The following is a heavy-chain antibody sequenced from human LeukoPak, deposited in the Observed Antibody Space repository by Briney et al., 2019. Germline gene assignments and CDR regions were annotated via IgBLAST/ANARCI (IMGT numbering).Heavy chain of an antibody. CDR2: IYYSGST. D-gene: IGHD3-22*01. V-gene: IGHV4-39*07. J-gene: IGHJ4*02. CDR1: GGSISSSSYY. Sequence: SETLSLTCTVSGGSISSSSYYWGWIRQPPGKGLEWIGSIYYSGSTYYNPSLKSRVTISVDTSKNQFSLKLSSVTAADTAVYYCARVGTDYYDSSGYYPLYFDYWGQGTLVTVSS. CDR3: ARVGTDYYDSSGYYPLYFDY.